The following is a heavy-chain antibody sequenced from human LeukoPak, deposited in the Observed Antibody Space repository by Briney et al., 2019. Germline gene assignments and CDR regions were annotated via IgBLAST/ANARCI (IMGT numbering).Heavy chain of an antibody. CDR1: GFTFSYYW. CDR2: ISSSSSYI. Sequence: GGSLRLSCAASGFTFSYYWMHWVRQAPGKGLEWVSSISSSSSYIYYADSVKGRFTISRDNAKNSLYLQMNSLRAEDTAVYYCARDYPVAQTTVTPDYWGQGTLVTVSS. V-gene: IGHV3-21*01. J-gene: IGHJ4*02. CDR3: ARDYPVAQTTVTPDY. D-gene: IGHD4-17*01.